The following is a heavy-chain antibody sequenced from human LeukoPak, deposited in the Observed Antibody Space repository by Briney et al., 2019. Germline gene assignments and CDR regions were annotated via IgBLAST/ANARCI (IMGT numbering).Heavy chain of an antibody. V-gene: IGHV4-4*07. D-gene: IGHD2-2*01. CDR1: GGSISSYY. Sequence: SETLSLTCTVSGGSISSYYWSWIRQPAGKGLEWIGRIYTSGSTNYNPSLKSRVTMSVDTSKNQFSLKLSSVTAADTAVYYCARDKVQVVPAAPREYYYYYYMDVWGEGTTVTVSS. CDR3: ARDKVQVVPAAPREYYYYYYMDV. CDR2: IYTSGST. J-gene: IGHJ6*03.